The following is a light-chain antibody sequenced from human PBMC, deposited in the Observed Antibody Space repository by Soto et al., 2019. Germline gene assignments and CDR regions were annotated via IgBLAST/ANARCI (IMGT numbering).Light chain of an antibody. J-gene: IGKJ1*01. V-gene: IGKV3-11*01. CDR3: VQRTTWPWT. CDR2: DES. CDR1: QSVSSH. Sequence: EIVLTQSPGTLSLSPGERATLSCRASQSVSSHLAWYQQKPGQAPRLLIYDESNRATGITARFSGSGSGTDFTLTISSLEPEDFAVYHCVQRTTWPWTCGQGSKVEIK.